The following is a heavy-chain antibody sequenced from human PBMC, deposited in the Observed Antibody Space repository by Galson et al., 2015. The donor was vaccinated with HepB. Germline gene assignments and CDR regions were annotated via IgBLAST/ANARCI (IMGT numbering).Heavy chain of an antibody. CDR3: AREGPYYCGGDCLARPLYGTFQH. V-gene: IGHV4-39*07. D-gene: IGHD2-21*02. CDR1: GGSISSSSYY. J-gene: IGHJ1*01. CDR2: IYYSGST. Sequence: ETLSLTCTVSGGSISSSSYYWGWIRQPPGKGLEWIGSIYYSGSTYYNPSLKSRVTISVDTSKNQFSLKLSSVTAADTAVYYCAREGPYYCGGDCLARPLYGTFQHWGQGTLVTVSS.